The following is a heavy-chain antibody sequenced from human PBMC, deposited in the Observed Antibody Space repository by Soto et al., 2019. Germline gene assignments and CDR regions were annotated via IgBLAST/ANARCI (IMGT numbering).Heavy chain of an antibody. CDR1: GYTFTSYG. J-gene: IGHJ5*02. CDR3: ARVKGIVWVTAMLQNWFDP. Sequence: QVQLVQSGAEVKKPGASVKVSCKASGYTFTSYGISWVRQAPGQGLEWMGWISAYNGNTNYAQTLQGRVTMTTDTSTSTADMELRSLRSDDTAVYYCARVKGIVWVTAMLQNWFDPWGQGTLVTVSS. CDR2: ISAYNGNT. V-gene: IGHV1-18*01. D-gene: IGHD2-21*02.